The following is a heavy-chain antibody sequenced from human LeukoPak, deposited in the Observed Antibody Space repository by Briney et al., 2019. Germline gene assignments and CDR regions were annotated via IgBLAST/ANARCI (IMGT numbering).Heavy chain of an antibody. D-gene: IGHD3-22*01. J-gene: IGHJ4*02. V-gene: IGHV3-23*01. CDR3: ARVRGYDTSDYDY. CDR2: ISGSGGST. CDR1: GFTFSSYA. Sequence: GGSLRLSCAASGFTFSSYAMSWVRQAPGKGLEWVSAISGSGGSTYYADSVKGRFTISRDNSKNTLYLQMNSLRAEDTALYYCARVRGYDTSDYDYWGQGTLVTVPS.